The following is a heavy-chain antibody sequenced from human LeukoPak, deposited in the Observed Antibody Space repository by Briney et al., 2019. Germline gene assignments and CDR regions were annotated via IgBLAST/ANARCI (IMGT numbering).Heavy chain of an antibody. CDR1: GFIFSNYA. D-gene: IGHD2-15*01. CDR3: ATPVRDRYCSGVSCYSPLDV. V-gene: IGHV3-23*01. CDR2: LNGGGGST. J-gene: IGHJ4*02. Sequence: GGSLRLSCAASGFIFSNYAMSWVRQAPGKGLEWVSALNGGGGSTHYADSVRGRFTISRDNFKNTLYLQLNSLRVEDTAVYYCATPVRDRYCSGVSCYSPLDVWGQGTLVTVSS.